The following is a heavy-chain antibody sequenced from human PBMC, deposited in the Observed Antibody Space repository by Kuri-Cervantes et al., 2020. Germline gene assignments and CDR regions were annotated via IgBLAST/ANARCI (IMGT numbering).Heavy chain of an antibody. CDR1: GYTFTSYA. V-gene: IGHV1-3*01. CDR2: INAGNGNT. D-gene: IGHD6-13*01. Sequence: ASVKVSCKASGYTFTSYAMHWVRQAPGQRLEWMGWINAGNGNTKYSQKFQGRVTITRDTSASTAYMELRSLRSDDTAVYYCARVIRQQLVAGGDYWGQGTLVTVSS. J-gene: IGHJ4*02. CDR3: ARVIRQQLVAGGDY.